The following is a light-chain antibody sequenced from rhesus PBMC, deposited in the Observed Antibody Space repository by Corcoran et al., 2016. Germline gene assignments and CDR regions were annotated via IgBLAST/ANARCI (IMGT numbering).Light chain of an antibody. CDR1: QNIYRN. Sequence: DIQMTQSPSAFSAFVGDRVTISCRASQNIYRNLAWYQQKPGKAPKLLIYAVSSLQTGIPSRFSGSGFGTDFTLTISSLQPEDSAAYFCQPSYDNPYSFGQGTKVEVK. V-gene: IGKV1S12*01. CDR3: QPSYDNPYS. CDR2: AVS. J-gene: IGKJ2*01.